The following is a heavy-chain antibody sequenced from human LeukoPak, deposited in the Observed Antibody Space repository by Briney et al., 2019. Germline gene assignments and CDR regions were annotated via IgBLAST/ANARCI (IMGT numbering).Heavy chain of an antibody. J-gene: IGHJ4*02. Sequence: SETLSLTCGVSGGSITNTNYWTWIRQPPGKGLEWIGEINHSGSTNYNPSLKGRVTISVDTSKNQFSLKLRSVTAADTAVYYCARVVGKYSSSWYYWGQGTLVTVSS. CDR3: ARVVGKYSSSWYY. D-gene: IGHD6-13*01. CDR2: INHSGST. V-gene: IGHV4-4*02. CDR1: GGSITNTNY.